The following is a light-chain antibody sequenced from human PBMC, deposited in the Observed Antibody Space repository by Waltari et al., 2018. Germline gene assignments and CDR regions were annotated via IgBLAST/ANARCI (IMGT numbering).Light chain of an antibody. V-gene: IGKV3-20*01. CDR1: QSVSGSY. Sequence: EIVLTQSPGPLSLSPGERATLSCRASQSVSGSYLAWYQQKPGQAPRLLIYGASRRATGIPDRFSGSGSGTDFTLTISRLEPEDFAVYYCQQYGSSITFGQGTRLEIK. J-gene: IGKJ5*01. CDR2: GAS. CDR3: QQYGSSIT.